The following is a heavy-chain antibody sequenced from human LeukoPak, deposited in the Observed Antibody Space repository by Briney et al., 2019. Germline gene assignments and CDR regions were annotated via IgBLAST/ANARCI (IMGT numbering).Heavy chain of an antibody. V-gene: IGHV3-48*01. CDR1: GFTFSSYG. CDR3: ARDRGSDYGPNWFDP. D-gene: IGHD4-17*01. Sequence: GGSLRLSCAASGFTFSSYGMHWVRQAPGKGLEWVSYISSSSSTIYYADSVKGRFTISRDNAKNSLYLQMNSLRAEDTAVYYCARDRGSDYGPNWFDPWGQGTLVTVSS. J-gene: IGHJ5*02. CDR2: ISSSSSTI.